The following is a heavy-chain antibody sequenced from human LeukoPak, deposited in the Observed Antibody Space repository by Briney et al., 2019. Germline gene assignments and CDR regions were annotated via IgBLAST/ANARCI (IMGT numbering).Heavy chain of an antibody. CDR3: ARDRVAAADLDY. Sequence: GGSLRLYCAASGFTFSSFAMHWVRQAPGKGLEWVAVISYEGTNNHYVDSVKGRFTVSRDNSKNTLYLQMDSLTTEDTAVYYCARDRVAAADLDYWGQGTLVTVSS. CDR2: ISYEGTNN. V-gene: IGHV3-30*04. CDR1: GFTFSSFA. J-gene: IGHJ4*02. D-gene: IGHD6-13*01.